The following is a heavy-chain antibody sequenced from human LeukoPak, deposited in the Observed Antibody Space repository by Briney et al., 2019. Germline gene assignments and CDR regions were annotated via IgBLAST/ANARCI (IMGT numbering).Heavy chain of an antibody. D-gene: IGHD3-16*01. CDR3: ARGGGARDYYYYYGMDV. Sequence: GASVKVSCKASGGTFSSYAISWLRQAPGQGLEWMGRIIPILGIANYAQKFQGRVTITADKSTSTAYMELSSLRSEDTAVYYCARGGGARDYYYYYGMDVWGQGTTVTVSS. J-gene: IGHJ6*02. CDR1: GGTFSSYA. V-gene: IGHV1-69*04. CDR2: IIPILGIA.